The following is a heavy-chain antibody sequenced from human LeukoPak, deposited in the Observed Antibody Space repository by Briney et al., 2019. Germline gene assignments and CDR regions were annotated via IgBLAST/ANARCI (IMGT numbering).Heavy chain of an antibody. CDR3: ASGMTTVTPAGY. CDR1: GYTFTSYG. D-gene: IGHD4-17*01. V-gene: IGHV1-18*01. J-gene: IGHJ4*02. Sequence: ASVQVSCKASGYTFTSYGISWVRQAPGQGLEWMGWISAYNGNTNYAQKLQGRVTMTTDTSTSTAYMELRSLRSDDTAVYYCASGMTTVTPAGYWGQGTLVTVSS. CDR2: ISAYNGNT.